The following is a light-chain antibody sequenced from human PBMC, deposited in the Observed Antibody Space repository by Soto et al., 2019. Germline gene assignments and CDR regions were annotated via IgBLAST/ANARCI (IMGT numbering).Light chain of an antibody. V-gene: IGKV1-5*03. CDR2: KAS. CDR1: RSISVW. CDR3: EQHRSDAGT. Sequence: QSAESATTVAAAVGDRIKKKCRASRSISVWLAWYQQKAGKAPNLLIYKASRLDSGVPSRFSVSGSKTEFALGIRCRQPGYTAPPNYEQHRSDAGTLGQGTKVDI. J-gene: IGKJ1*01.